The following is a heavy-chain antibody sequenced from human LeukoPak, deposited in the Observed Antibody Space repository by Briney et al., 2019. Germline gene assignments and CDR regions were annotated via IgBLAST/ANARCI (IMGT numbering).Heavy chain of an antibody. D-gene: IGHD1-7*01. V-gene: IGHV3-53*01. CDR2: IYSGGST. J-gene: IGHJ4*02. CDR3: ARSPNFPYFDY. Sequence: SGGSLRLSCAASGFTVSSNYMSWVRQAPGKGLEWVSVIYSGGSTYYADSVKGRFTISRDNSKNTLYLQMNSLRAEDTAVYYCARSPNFPYFDYWGQGTLVTVSS. CDR1: GFTVSSNY.